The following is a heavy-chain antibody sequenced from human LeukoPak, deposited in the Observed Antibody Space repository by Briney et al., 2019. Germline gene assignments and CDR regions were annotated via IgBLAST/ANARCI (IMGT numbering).Heavy chain of an antibody. J-gene: IGHJ4*02. CDR3: ASVKGYFDSGNYFGFFDF. V-gene: IGHV3-23*01. Sequence: GGSLTLSCEASGYTFSGYAMSWVRQAPGKGLEWVSTISGSTGTIYYADSVKGGFSISRDNSKNTLYLQMKSLRAEDTDEYHCASVKGYFDSGNYFGFFDFWGQGTLVTVSS. CDR2: ISGSTGTI. D-gene: IGHD3-10*01. CDR1: GYTFSGYA.